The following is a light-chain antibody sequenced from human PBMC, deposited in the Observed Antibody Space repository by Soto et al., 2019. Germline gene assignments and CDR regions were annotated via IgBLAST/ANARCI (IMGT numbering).Light chain of an antibody. CDR3: QQYGRSPPLT. CDR2: GAS. CDR1: QTVSSSY. J-gene: IGKJ3*01. V-gene: IGKV3-20*01. Sequence: EIVLTQSPGTLSLSPGERATLSCRASQTVSSSYLAWYQQKPGQAPRLLIYGASSRATGIPDRFSGSGSGTDFTLTISRLEPEDIAVYYCQQYGRSPPLTFGPGTKVDIK.